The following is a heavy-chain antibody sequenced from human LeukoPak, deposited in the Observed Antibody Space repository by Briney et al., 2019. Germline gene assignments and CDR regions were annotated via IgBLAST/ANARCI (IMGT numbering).Heavy chain of an antibody. CDR3: AKVADYYDCSGSGSAFDI. D-gene: IGHD3-22*01. CDR2: IRYDGSNK. J-gene: IGHJ3*02. CDR1: GFTFSSYG. V-gene: IGHV3-30*02. Sequence: SGGSLRLSCAASGFTFSSYGMHWVRQAPGKGLEWVAFIRYDGSNKYYADSVKGRFTISRDNSKNTLYLQMNSLRAEDTAVYYCAKVADYYDCSGSGSAFDIWGQGTMVTVSS.